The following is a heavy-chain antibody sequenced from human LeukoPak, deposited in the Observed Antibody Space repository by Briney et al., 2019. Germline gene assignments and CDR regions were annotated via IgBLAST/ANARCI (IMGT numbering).Heavy chain of an antibody. Sequence: SETLSLTCAVSGGSISSSNWWSWVRQPPGKGLEWIGEIYHSGSTNYNPSLKSRVTISVDKSKNQFSLKLTSVTAADTAVYYCARALKLGVGEVHIPDYWGQGTLVTVSS. CDR3: ARALKLGVGEVHIPDY. CDR1: GGSISSSNW. D-gene: IGHD3-16*01. J-gene: IGHJ4*02. CDR2: IYHSGST. V-gene: IGHV4-4*02.